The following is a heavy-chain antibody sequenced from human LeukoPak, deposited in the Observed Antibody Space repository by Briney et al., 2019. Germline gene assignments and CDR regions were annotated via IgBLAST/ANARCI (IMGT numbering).Heavy chain of an antibody. CDR2: IKQDESEK. V-gene: IGHV3-7*01. CDR1: GFTFNTYW. J-gene: IGHJ4*02. Sequence: PGGSLRLSCAASGFTFNTYWMAWVRQAPGKGLEWVANIKQDESEKYYVDSVKGRFTISRDNAKNSLYLQMNSLTAEDTAVYHCARDHLVSLEYWGQGILVTVSS. D-gene: IGHD2-21*01. CDR3: ARDHLVSLEY.